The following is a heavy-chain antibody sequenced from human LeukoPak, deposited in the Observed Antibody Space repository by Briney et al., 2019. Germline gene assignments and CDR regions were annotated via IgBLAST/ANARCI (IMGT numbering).Heavy chain of an antibody. Sequence: PGGSLRLSCAASGFTFSDYAVSWVRQAPGQGLEWVSTINGSGGNTYYADSVKGRFTISRDNSKNTLYLQVNSLRAEDTAVYYCAKGEWYQLQYFDYWGQGTLVTVSS. J-gene: IGHJ4*02. V-gene: IGHV3-23*01. D-gene: IGHD2-2*01. CDR3: AKGEWYQLQYFDY. CDR1: GFTFSDYA. CDR2: INGSGGNT.